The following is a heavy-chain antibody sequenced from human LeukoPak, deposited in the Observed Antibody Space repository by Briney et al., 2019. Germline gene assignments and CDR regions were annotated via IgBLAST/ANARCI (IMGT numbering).Heavy chain of an antibody. Sequence: GGSLRLSCAASGFTFSSYWMSWVRQAPGKGLEWVANIKQDGSEKYYVDSVKGRFTISRDNAKNSLYLQMNSLRAEDTAVYYCARFYCSSTSCLEDYWGQGTLVTVSS. V-gene: IGHV3-7*01. J-gene: IGHJ4*02. CDR2: IKQDGSEK. D-gene: IGHD2-2*01. CDR3: ARFYCSSTSCLEDY. CDR1: GFTFSSYW.